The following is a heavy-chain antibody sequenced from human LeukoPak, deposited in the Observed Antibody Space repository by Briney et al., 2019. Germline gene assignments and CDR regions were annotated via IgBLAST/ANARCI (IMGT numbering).Heavy chain of an antibody. Sequence: GRSLRLSCAASGFAFSKYGMHWVRQAPGQGPEWVAVISYDGSNKYYADSMKGRFNISRDNSKSTLYLQINSLRAEDTAVHYCAKVFSPEYGDLRIPFGYWGQGVLVTVSS. CDR2: ISYDGSNK. CDR3: AKVFSPEYGDLRIPFGY. J-gene: IGHJ4*02. CDR1: GFAFSKYG. V-gene: IGHV3-30*18. D-gene: IGHD2-21*02.